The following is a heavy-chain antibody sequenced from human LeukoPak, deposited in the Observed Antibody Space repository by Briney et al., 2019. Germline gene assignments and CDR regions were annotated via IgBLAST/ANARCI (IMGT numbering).Heavy chain of an antibody. D-gene: IGHD6-6*01. J-gene: IGHJ4*02. CDR1: GGSFSGYY. Sequence: PSETLSLTCAVYGGSFSGYYWSWIRQPPGKGLEWIGEINHSGSTNYNPSLKSRVTISVDTSKNQFSLKLSSVTAADTAVYYCARCRGVPAPIAARLGYCGQGTLVTVSS. CDR2: INHSGST. CDR3: ARCRGVPAPIAARLGY. V-gene: IGHV4-34*01.